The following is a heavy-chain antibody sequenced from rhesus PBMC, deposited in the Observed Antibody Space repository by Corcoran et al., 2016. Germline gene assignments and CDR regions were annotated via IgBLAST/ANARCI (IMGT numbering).Heavy chain of an antibody. CDR3: ATASPYSSGWYSNFDY. V-gene: IGHV1-111*02. J-gene: IGHJ4*01. Sequence: EVQLVQSGAEVKKPGASVKISCKASGYTFTDYYLPGGRQAPGKGVKGMGRVDPEDGEAIHAQKFQDRVTITADTSTDTAYMELSSLRSEDTAVYYCATASPYSSGWYSNFDYWGQGVLVTVSS. CDR1: GYTFTDYY. D-gene: IGHD6-31*01. CDR2: VDPEDGEA.